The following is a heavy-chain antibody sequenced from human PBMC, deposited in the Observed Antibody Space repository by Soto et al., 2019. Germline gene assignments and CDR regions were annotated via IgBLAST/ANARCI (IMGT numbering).Heavy chain of an antibody. J-gene: IGHJ6*02. Sequence: QVQLVQSGAEVKKPGSSVKVSCKASGGTFSSYAISWVRQAPGQGLEWMGGIIPIFGTANYAQKFQGRVTITADESTSTAYMELSSLRSEDTAVYYCARGTVVINAVYYYGMDVWGQGTTVTVSS. D-gene: IGHD3-22*01. CDR1: GGTFSSYA. V-gene: IGHV1-69*01. CDR2: IIPIFGTA. CDR3: ARGTVVINAVYYYGMDV.